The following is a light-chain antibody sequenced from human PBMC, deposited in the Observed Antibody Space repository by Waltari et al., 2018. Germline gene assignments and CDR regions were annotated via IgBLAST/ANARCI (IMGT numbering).Light chain of an antibody. CDR3: AAWDNSLSAWV. V-gene: IGLV1-47*01. CDR1: SSHIRRHY. CDR2: NND. J-gene: IGLJ3*02. Sequence: QPVLTLPPSASGTPGQAVSISCSGSSSHIRRHYVSWYQPLPGTAPKLLIYNNDQRPSEVPHRFFGSKSDTSASLVISGLRSEDEGHYNCAAWDNSLSAWVFGGGTKLT.